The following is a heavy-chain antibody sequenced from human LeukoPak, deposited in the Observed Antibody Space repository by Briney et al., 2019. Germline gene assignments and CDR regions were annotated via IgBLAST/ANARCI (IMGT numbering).Heavy chain of an antibody. V-gene: IGHV3-30-3*02. CDR1: GFIFNDFA. CDR2: ISYDGEVT. D-gene: IGHD2-15*01. CDR3: VKDPERWFVPSYLDH. J-gene: IGHJ4*02. Sequence: GGSLRLSCAGSGFIFNDFALHWVRQAPGKGLEWVAVISYDGEVTYYADSVRGRFTITRDNSMNTVWLQMNSLRSDDTALYYCVKDPERWFVPSYLDHWGQGTLVTVSP.